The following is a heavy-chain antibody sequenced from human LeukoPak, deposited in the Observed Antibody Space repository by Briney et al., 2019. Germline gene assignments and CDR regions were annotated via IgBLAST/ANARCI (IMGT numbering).Heavy chain of an antibody. CDR3: AKVDIVATIDAGRLVDY. CDR2: ISNDGSNK. J-gene: IGHJ4*02. V-gene: IGHV3-30*18. Sequence: GGSLRLSCAASGFTFSSYGMQWFRQAPDKGLEWVAAISNDGSNKYYADSVKGRFTISRDNSKNTLYLLMNSLRAEDTAVYYCAKVDIVATIDAGRLVDYWGQGTLVTVSS. CDR1: GFTFSSYG. D-gene: IGHD5-12*01.